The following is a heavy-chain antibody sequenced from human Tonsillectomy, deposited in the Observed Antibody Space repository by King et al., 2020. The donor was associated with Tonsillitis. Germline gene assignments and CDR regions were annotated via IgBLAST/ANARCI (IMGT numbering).Heavy chain of an antibody. J-gene: IGHJ4*02. V-gene: IGHV1-69*01. CDR3: AREDVAGGDY. CDR2: IIPMFGTT. CDR1: RGTLRSHA. Sequence: QVQLVESGAEVKKPGSSVKVSCKASRGTLRSHAISWVRQAPGQGLEWMGVIIPMFGTTTYAQKFQGRVTITADESTRTAYMELSSLTSDDTAVYYCAREDVAGGDYWGQGTLVTVSS. D-gene: IGHD6-19*01.